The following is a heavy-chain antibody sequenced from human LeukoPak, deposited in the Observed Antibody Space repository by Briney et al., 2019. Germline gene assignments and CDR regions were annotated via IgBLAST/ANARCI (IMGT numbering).Heavy chain of an antibody. Sequence: PSETLSLTCTVSGGSISGSFYYWDWIRQPPGKGLEWIGSIYYSGSTYYNPSLKSRVTISVDTSKNQFSLNLSSVTAADTAVYYCARRGLIDYWGQGTLVTVSS. D-gene: IGHD3/OR15-3a*01. CDR1: GGSISGSFYY. V-gene: IGHV4-39*01. CDR2: IYYSGST. CDR3: ARRGLIDY. J-gene: IGHJ4*02.